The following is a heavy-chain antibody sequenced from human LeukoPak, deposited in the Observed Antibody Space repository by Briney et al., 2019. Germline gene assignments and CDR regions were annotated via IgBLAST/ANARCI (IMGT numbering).Heavy chain of an antibody. D-gene: IGHD6-19*01. CDR1: GFTFSSYA. J-gene: IGHJ6*02. Sequence: GGSLRLSCAASGFTFSSYAMSWVRQAPGKGLEWVSAISGSGGSTHYADSVKGRFTISRDNSKNTLYLQMNSLRAEDTAVYYCAKLGSGWSKGVYYYYGMDVWGQGTTVTVSS. CDR3: AKLGSGWSKGVYYYYGMDV. CDR2: ISGSGGST. V-gene: IGHV3-23*01.